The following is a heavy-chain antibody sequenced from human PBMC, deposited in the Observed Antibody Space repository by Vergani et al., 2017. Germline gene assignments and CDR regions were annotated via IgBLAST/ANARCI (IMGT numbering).Heavy chain of an antibody. Sequence: QVQLQQWGAGLLKPSETLSLTCAVYGGSFSGYYWSWIRQPPGKGLEWIGEINHSGSTNYNPSLKSRVTISVDTSKNQFSLKLSSVTAADTAVYYCARGRRGMYRRLGGYXMDVWGKGTTVTVSS. D-gene: IGHD3-10*01. CDR3: ARGRRGMYRRLGGYXMDV. V-gene: IGHV4-34*01. CDR2: INHSGST. J-gene: IGHJ6*04. CDR1: GGSFSGYY.